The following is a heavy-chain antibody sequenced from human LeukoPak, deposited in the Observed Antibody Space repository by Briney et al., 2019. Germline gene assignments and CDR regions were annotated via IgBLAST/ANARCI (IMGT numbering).Heavy chain of an antibody. CDR2: INQAGSET. CDR1: GFTFSNNW. Sequence: GGSLRLSCAASGFTFSNNWMSWVRQAPGKGLEWVANINQAGSETYYVDSVKGRFIISRDNTKNSLYLQVRSLRAEDTAVYYCARDFTMVTVDYWGQGTLVTVSS. J-gene: IGHJ4*02. CDR3: ARDFTMVTVDY. D-gene: IGHD4-23*01. V-gene: IGHV3-7*05.